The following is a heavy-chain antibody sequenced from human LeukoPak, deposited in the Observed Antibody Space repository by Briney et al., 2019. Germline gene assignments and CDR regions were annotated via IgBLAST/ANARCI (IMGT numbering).Heavy chain of an antibody. Sequence: GGSLRLSCAASGFTFSSYWMHWVRQAPGKGLVWVSRINNDGSTTSYADSVKGRFTISRDNAKNTLYPQMNSLRAEDSAVYYCASGYRSDSWGQGTLVTVSS. J-gene: IGHJ4*02. V-gene: IGHV3-74*01. D-gene: IGHD3-16*02. CDR1: GFTFSSYW. CDR3: ASGYRSDS. CDR2: INNDGSTT.